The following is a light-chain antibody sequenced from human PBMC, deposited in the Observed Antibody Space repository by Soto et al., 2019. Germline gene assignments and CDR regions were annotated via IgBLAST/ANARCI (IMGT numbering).Light chain of an antibody. CDR3: QQCYSTPFT. CDR1: QSISSY. J-gene: IGKJ3*01. Sequence: DIQMTQSPSSLSASVGDRVTITCRASQSISSYLNWYQQKPGKAPKLLIYAAFSLQSGVPSRFSGSGSGTDFTLTISSLHPEDFATYYCQQCYSTPFTFGLGTKVDI. V-gene: IGKV1-39*01. CDR2: AAF.